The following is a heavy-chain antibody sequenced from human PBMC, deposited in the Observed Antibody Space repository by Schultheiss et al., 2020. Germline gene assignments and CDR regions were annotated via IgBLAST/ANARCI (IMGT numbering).Heavy chain of an antibody. CDR2: ISGSGGST. Sequence: GGSLRLSCAASGFTFSSYAMSWVRQAPGKGLEWVSGISGSGGSTYYADSVKGRFTISRDNSKNTLYVQMNSLRAEDTAVYYCAKDRGRVATAVYYFDCWGQGTLVTVSS. V-gene: IGHV3-23*01. J-gene: IGHJ4*02. CDR1: GFTFSSYA. D-gene: IGHD6-13*01. CDR3: AKDRGRVATAVYYFDC.